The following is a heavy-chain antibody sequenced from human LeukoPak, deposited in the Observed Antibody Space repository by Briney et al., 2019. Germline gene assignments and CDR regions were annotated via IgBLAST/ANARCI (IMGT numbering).Heavy chain of an antibody. CDR1: GGSISSGDYY. V-gene: IGHV4-61*08. Sequence: SETLSLTCTVSGGSISSGDYYWSWIRQPPGKGLEWIGYIYYSGSTNYNPSLKSRVTISVDTSKNQFSLKLSSVTAADTAVYYCARARGILTGSKGGWFDPWGQGTLVTVSS. J-gene: IGHJ5*02. D-gene: IGHD3-9*01. CDR3: ARARGILTGSKGGWFDP. CDR2: IYYSGST.